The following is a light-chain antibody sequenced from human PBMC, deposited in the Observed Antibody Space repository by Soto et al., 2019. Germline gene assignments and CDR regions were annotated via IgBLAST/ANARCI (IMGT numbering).Light chain of an antibody. CDR2: GAS. J-gene: IGKJ2*01. CDR3: HLTGGYT. V-gene: IGKV3-20*01. Sequence: EIVLTQSPGTLSLSPGERATLSCRASQTLNSNYVAWYQQKPGQAPKPRIYGASSRATGIPDRFSGSGSGTDFPLTISRLEPEDVAMYYCHLTGGYTVGQGTKLEIK. CDR1: QTLNSNY.